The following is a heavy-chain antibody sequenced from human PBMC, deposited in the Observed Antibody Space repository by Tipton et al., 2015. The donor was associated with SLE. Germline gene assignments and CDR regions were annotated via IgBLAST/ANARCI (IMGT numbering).Heavy chain of an antibody. Sequence: TLSLTCTVSDDSISSYSWSWIRQPPGKGLEWIGYIYYSGSTNYNPSLKSRVTISVDTSKKQFSLKLSSVTAADTAVYYCARVVKGSSWYWFDPWGQGTLVTVSS. J-gene: IGHJ5*02. V-gene: IGHV4-59*01. CDR3: ARVVKGSSWYWFDP. CDR1: DDSISSYS. D-gene: IGHD6-13*01. CDR2: IYYSGST.